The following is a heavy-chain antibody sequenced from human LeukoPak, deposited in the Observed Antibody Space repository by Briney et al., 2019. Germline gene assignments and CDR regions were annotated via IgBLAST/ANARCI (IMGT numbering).Heavy chain of an antibody. CDR1: GYTFTSYA. CDR2: INAGNGNT. Sequence: AASVKVSCKASGYTFTSYAMHWVRQAPGQRLEWMGWINAGNGNTKYSQKFQGRVTITRDTSASTAYMELSSLRSEDTAVYYCARDYLPYYYGSGSYYNARPNWFDPWGQGTLVTVSS. V-gene: IGHV1-3*01. CDR3: ARDYLPYYYGSGSYYNARPNWFDP. J-gene: IGHJ5*02. D-gene: IGHD3-10*01.